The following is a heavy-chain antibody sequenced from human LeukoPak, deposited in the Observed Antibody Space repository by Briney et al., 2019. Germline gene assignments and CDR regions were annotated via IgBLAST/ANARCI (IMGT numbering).Heavy chain of an antibody. V-gene: IGHV3-30*02. CDR1: GFTFSSYG. Sequence: GGSLRLSCAASGFTFSSYGMHWVRQAPGKGLEWVAFIRYDGSNKYYADSVKGRFTISRDNSKKTLYLHMNSLRAEDTAVYYCTRSSSWSGDYWGQGTLVTVSS. J-gene: IGHJ4*02. CDR2: IRYDGSNK. D-gene: IGHD6-13*01. CDR3: TRSSSWSGDY.